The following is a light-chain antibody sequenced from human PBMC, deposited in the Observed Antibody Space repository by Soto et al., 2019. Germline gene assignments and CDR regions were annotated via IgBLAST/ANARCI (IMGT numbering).Light chain of an antibody. Sequence: QSVLTQPPSVSAAAGQKITLSFSGSSSNIGNNYGSWYQQLPGTAPKLLIYDNNKRPSGIPDRFSGSKSGTSATLGITGLQTGDEADYYCGTWDSSLSAYVFVTGTKLTVL. CDR1: SSNIGNNY. CDR3: GTWDSSLSAYV. J-gene: IGLJ1*01. CDR2: DNN. V-gene: IGLV1-51*01.